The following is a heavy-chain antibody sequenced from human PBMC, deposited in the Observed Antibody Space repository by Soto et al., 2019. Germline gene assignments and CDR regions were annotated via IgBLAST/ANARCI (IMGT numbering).Heavy chain of an antibody. CDR2: IYYGGST. Sequence: SETLSLTCTVSGGSISSGSYYWGWIRQPPGKGLEWIGSIYYGGSTYYNPSLKSRVTISVDTSKNQFSLKLSSVTAADTAVYYCASVLQLWFLNYWGQGTLVTVSS. CDR3: ASVLQLWFLNY. CDR1: GGSISSGSYY. J-gene: IGHJ4*02. V-gene: IGHV4-39*07. D-gene: IGHD5-18*01.